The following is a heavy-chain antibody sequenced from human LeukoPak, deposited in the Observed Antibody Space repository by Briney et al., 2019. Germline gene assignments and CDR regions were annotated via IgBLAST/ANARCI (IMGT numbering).Heavy chain of an antibody. J-gene: IGHJ3*02. V-gene: IGHV3-7*01. D-gene: IGHD3-16*02. Sequence: GGSLRLSCAASGFTFSSYAMHWVRQAPGKGLEWVANIKQDGSEKYYVDSVKGRFTISRDNAKNSLYLQMNSLRAEDTAVYYCARDPGDYVWGSYRRLGAFDIWGQGTMVTVSS. CDR1: GFTFSSYA. CDR3: ARDPGDYVWGSYRRLGAFDI. CDR2: IKQDGSEK.